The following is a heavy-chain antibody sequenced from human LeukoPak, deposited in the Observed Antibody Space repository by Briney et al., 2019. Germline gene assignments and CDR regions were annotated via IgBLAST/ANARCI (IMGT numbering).Heavy chain of an antibody. CDR2: MYYSGST. V-gene: IGHV4-59*11. CDR1: DGSISSHY. Sequence: SETLSLTCTVSDGSISSHYWSWIRQPPGKGLEGIGYMYYSGSTYYNPSLKSRLTISVDTSKNHFSLRLSSMTAADTAVYYCARVPSVIDAFDIWGQGTMVTVSS. CDR3: ARVPSVIDAFDI. J-gene: IGHJ3*02. D-gene: IGHD2-21*01.